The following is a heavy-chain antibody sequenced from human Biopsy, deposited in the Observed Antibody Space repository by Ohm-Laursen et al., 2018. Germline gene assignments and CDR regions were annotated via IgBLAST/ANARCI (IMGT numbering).Heavy chain of an antibody. CDR2: IYYSGST. CDR1: GCSISSDY. Sequence: SETLSLTCTVSGCSISSDYWSWIRQTPGKGLEWIGYIYYSGSTNYNPSLKSRVTISVDTSKNQFSLRLNSVTAADTAVYYCARATNSTGWPYYYFYGMDVWGQGTTVTVPS. D-gene: IGHD2/OR15-2a*01. V-gene: IGHV4-59*01. CDR3: ARATNSTGWPYYYFYGMDV. J-gene: IGHJ6*02.